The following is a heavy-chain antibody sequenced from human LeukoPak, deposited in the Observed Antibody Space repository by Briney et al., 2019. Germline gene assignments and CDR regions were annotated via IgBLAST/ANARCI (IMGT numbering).Heavy chain of an antibody. D-gene: IGHD3-9*01. J-gene: IGHJ4*02. Sequence: GVSLRLSCAASGFTFSSYAMSWVRQAPGKGLEWVSAISGSGGSTYYADSVKGRFTISRDNSKNTLYLQMNSLRAEDTAVYYCAKGDVLRYFDWLFFDYWGQGTLVTVSS. CDR3: AKGDVLRYFDWLFFDY. V-gene: IGHV3-23*01. CDR1: GFTFSSYA. CDR2: ISGSGGST.